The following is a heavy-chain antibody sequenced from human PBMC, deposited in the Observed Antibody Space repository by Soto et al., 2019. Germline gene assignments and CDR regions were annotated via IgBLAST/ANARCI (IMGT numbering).Heavy chain of an antibody. Sequence: QLQLQASGPGLVKPSETLSLTCTVSGGSISSSSYYWGWIRQPPGKGLEWIGSIYYSGSTYYNPSLKSRVTISVDTSKNQFSLKLSSVTAADTAVYYCARQHIAAAGNWFDPWGQGTLVTVSS. CDR3: ARQHIAAAGNWFDP. J-gene: IGHJ5*02. CDR2: IYYSGST. D-gene: IGHD6-13*01. CDR1: GGSISSSSYY. V-gene: IGHV4-39*01.